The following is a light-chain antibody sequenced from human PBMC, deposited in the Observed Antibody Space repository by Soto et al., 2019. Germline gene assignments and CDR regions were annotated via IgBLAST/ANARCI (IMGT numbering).Light chain of an antibody. V-gene: IGKV3-15*01. CDR2: GAS. J-gene: IGKJ1*01. CDR3: QQYNNWPPK. Sequence: EIVMTQSPATLSVSPGERATLSCRASQSVSSNLAWYQQKPGQAPRLLFYGASTRATGIPARFSGSGSGTEFTLTISSLQSEDFAVYYCQQYNNWPPKFGQGTKVEIK. CDR1: QSVSSN.